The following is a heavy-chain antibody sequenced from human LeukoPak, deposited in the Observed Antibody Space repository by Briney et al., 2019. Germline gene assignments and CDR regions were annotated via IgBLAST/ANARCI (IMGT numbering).Heavy chain of an antibody. CDR1: GFTFSSYA. J-gene: IGHJ6*02. D-gene: IGHD6-13*01. Sequence: GGSLRLSCAASGFTFSSYAMSWVRQAPGKGLEWVSAISGSGGSTYYADSVKGRFTISRDNSKNTLYLQMNSLRAGDTAVYYCAKLAAAGPNYYYYGMDVWGQGTTVTVSS. V-gene: IGHV3-23*01. CDR3: AKLAAAGPNYYYYGMDV. CDR2: ISGSGGST.